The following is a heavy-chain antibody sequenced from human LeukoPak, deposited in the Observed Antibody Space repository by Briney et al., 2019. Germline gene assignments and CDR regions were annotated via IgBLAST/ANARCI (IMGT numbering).Heavy chain of an antibody. V-gene: IGHV4-34*01. J-gene: IGHJ5*02. Sequence: PSETLSLTCTVSGGSISSYYWSWIRQPPGKGLEWIGEINHSGSTNYNPSLKSRVTISVDTSKNQFSLKLSSVTAADTAVYYCARRGYCSSTSCPRGPSPEYNWFDPWGQGTLVTVSS. CDR3: ARRGYCSSTSCPRGPSPEYNWFDP. D-gene: IGHD2-2*01. CDR2: INHSGST. CDR1: GGSISSYY.